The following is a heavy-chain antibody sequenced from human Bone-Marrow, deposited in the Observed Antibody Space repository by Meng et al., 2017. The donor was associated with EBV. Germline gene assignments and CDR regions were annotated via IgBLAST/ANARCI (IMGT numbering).Heavy chain of an antibody. CDR2: LIPMSDAP. J-gene: IGHJ4*02. Sequence: QVQLVQSGAEVKKPGASVKVSCKTSGGSFRSDAISWVRQAPGQGLEWMGGLIPMSDAPHYAQKFQGRVTIIADESTSTHSMELNSLRSEDTAMYYCASESGRGFTPDCWGQGTLVTVSS. V-gene: IGHV1-69*01. CDR1: GGSFRSDA. D-gene: IGHD3-10*01. CDR3: ASESGRGFTPDC.